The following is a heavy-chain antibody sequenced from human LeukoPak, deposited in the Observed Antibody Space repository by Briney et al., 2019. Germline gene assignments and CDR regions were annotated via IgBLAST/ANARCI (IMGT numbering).Heavy chain of an antibody. CDR2: MYSGGAI. CDR1: GFLVSSNY. V-gene: IGHV3-53*01. J-gene: IGHJ4*02. D-gene: IGHD6-19*01. CDR3: ARGHSSGNPDPFDY. Sequence: GGSLRLSCAAPGFLVSSNYMSWVRQAPGKGLEWVSVMYSGGAIHYADSVKGRSTISRDSSKNTLYLQMNSLRAEDTAMYFCARGHSSGNPDPFDYWGQGTLVIVSS.